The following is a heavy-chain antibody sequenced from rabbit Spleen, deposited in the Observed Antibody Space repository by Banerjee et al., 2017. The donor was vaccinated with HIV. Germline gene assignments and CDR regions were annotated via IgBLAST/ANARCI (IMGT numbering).Heavy chain of an antibody. D-gene: IGHD2-1*01. CDR3: ARGSAAMTMVITGYYLNL. Sequence: QEQLVESGGGLVKPEGSLTLTCKASAFSFSDRDVMCWVRQAPGKGLEWIACINAATAKPVYATWAKGRFTISRTSSTTVTLQMTSLTAADTATYFCARGSAAMTMVITGYYLNLWGPGTLVTVS. CDR1: AFSFSDRDV. V-gene: IGHV1S45*01. CDR2: INAATAKP. J-gene: IGHJ4*01.